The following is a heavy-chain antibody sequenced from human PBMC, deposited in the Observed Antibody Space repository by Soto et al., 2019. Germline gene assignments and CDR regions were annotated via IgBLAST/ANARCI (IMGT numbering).Heavy chain of an antibody. CDR3: ARSLITFGGVIAYNWFDP. V-gene: IGHV4-31*03. CDR2: IYYSGST. Sequence: QVQLQESGPGLVKPSQTLSLTCTVSGGSISRGGYYWSWIRQHPGKGLEWIGYIYYSGSTYYNPSLKSRVTISVDTSKNQFSRKLSSVTAADTAVYYCARSLITFGGVIAYNWFDPWGQGTLVTVSS. D-gene: IGHD3-16*02. J-gene: IGHJ5*02. CDR1: GGSISRGGYY.